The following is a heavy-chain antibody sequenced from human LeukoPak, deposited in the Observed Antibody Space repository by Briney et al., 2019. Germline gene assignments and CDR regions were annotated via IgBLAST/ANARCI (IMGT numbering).Heavy chain of an antibody. Sequence: GGSLRLSCAASGFTFSNAWMSWVRQAPGKGPEWVGRIKSKTDGGTTDYAAPVKGRFTISRDDSKNTLYLQMNSLKTEDTAVYYCTTDPPRGYSYGYSYWGQGTLVTVSS. V-gene: IGHV3-15*01. D-gene: IGHD5-18*01. CDR2: IKSKTDGGTT. CDR3: TTDPPRGYSYGYSY. J-gene: IGHJ4*02. CDR1: GFTFSNAW.